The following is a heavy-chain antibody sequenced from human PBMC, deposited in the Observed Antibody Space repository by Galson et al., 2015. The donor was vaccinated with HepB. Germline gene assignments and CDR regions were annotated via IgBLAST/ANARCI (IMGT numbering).Heavy chain of an antibody. J-gene: IGHJ4*02. CDR2: TYYRSKWYS. CDR1: GDSVSSNSAA. D-gene: IGHD3-16*01. V-gene: IGHV6-1*01. CDR3: AAGLGAQLS. Sequence: CAISGDSVSSNSAAWNWIRRSPSRGLERLGRTYYRSKWYSDYAVSVKSRITINPDTSKNQFSLQLNSVTPEDTAVYYCAAGLGAQLSWGQGTLVTVSS.